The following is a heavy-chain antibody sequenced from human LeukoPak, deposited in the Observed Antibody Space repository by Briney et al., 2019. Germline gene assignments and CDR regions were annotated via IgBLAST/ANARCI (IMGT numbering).Heavy chain of an antibody. CDR2: FYYSGST. V-gene: IGHV4-30-4*01. CDR3: ARGRITGAFDI. Sequence: SETLSLTCTVSGGSISSGDYYWSWIRQPPGKGLEWIGYFYYSGSTYYNPSLKSRVTISVDTSKNQFSLKLSSVTAADTAVYYCARGRITGAFDIWGQGTMVTVSS. J-gene: IGHJ3*02. D-gene: IGHD3-3*01. CDR1: GGSISSGDYY.